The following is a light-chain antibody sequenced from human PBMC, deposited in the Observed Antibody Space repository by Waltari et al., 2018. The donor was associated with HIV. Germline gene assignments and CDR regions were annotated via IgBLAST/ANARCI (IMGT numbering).Light chain of an antibody. CDR3: MQTLQTPPWT. CDR2: LGS. V-gene: IGKV2-28*01. Sequence: DIVMTQSPLSLPVTPGEPAYISCRSSQSPMHSNRYNYLDWYLQKPGQSPQLLIYLGSNRASGVPDRFSGSGSGTDFTLKISRVEAEDFGVYYCMQTLQTPPWTFGQGTRVE. CDR1: QSPMHSNRYNY. J-gene: IGKJ1*01.